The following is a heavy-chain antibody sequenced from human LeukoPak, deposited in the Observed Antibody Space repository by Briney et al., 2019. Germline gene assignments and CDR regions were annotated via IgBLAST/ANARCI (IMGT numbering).Heavy chain of an antibody. V-gene: IGHV4-34*01. CDR1: GWSFSGYY. CDR2: INHSGGT. D-gene: IGHD3-10*01. CDR3: ARGNLRRITMVRGVIITYNPNFDY. J-gene: IGHJ4*02. Sequence: PSETLSLTCAVYGWSFSGYYWSWMRQPSGKGGEGVGGINHSGGTNYNPSLMSRVTISVDTSKNQFSLKLSSVTAEDTAVYYCARGNLRRITMVRGVIITYNPNFDYWGQGTMVTVSS.